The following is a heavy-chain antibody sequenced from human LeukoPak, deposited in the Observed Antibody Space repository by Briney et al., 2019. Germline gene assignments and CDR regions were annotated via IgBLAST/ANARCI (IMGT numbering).Heavy chain of an antibody. V-gene: IGHV3-30*03. J-gene: IGHJ4*02. D-gene: IGHD2-15*01. CDR2: ISYDGSNK. CDR1: GFTFSSYS. CDR3: ARLSCSGGTCYSSRGNFDY. Sequence: GGSLRLSCAASGFTFSSYSIHWVRQAPGKGLEWVAVISYDGSNKYYADSVKGRFTISRDNSKNTLYLQMNSLRAEDTAVYYCARLSCSGGTCYSSRGNFDYWGQGTLVTVSS.